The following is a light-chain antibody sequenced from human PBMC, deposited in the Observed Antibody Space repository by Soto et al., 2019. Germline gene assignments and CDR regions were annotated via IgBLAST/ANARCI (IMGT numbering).Light chain of an antibody. CDR2: DAS. Sequence: DIQMTQSPSSLSASVGDRVTITCQANQGISNYLNWYQQKPGKAPKLLIFDASNLQTGVPSRFSGSGSGTDFTFTIISLQAEDVATYYCHQYVSVPRTFGGGTKVEIK. CDR1: QGISNY. CDR3: HQYVSVPRT. V-gene: IGKV1-33*01. J-gene: IGKJ4*01.